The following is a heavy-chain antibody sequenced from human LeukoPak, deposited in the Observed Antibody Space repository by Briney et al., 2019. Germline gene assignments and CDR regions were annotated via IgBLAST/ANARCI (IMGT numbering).Heavy chain of an antibody. V-gene: IGHV3-23*01. CDR3: AREREREALDY. J-gene: IGHJ4*02. D-gene: IGHD5-24*01. CDR2: ITYIDGTT. CDR1: GFTFSSYA. Sequence: GGSLRLSCAASGFTFSSYAMSWVRQAPGKGLEWVSGITYIDGTTYYADSVKGRFTITRDNAKNSLYLQMSSLRAEDTAVYYCAREREREALDYWGQGTLVTVSS.